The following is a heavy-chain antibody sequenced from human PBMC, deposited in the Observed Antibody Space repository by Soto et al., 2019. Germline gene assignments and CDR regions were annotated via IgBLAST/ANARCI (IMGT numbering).Heavy chain of an antibody. Sequence: ASVKVSCKASGYTFTSYGISWVRQAPGQGLEWMGWISAYNGNTNYAQKLQGRVTMTTDTSTSTAYMELRSLRSDDTAVYYCARGSEHIVVVTALCDYWGQGTLVTVSS. CDR3: ARGSEHIVVVTALCDY. CDR2: ISAYNGNT. CDR1: GYTFTSYG. D-gene: IGHD2-21*02. V-gene: IGHV1-18*01. J-gene: IGHJ4*02.